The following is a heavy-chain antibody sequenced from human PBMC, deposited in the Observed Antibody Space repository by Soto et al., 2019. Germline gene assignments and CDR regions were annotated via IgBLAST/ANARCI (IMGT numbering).Heavy chain of an antibody. D-gene: IGHD3-22*01. CDR2: IYWNDDK. J-gene: IGHJ4*02. CDR3: VPPDTSGSEGYFDY. Sequence: SGPTLVNPTQTLTLTCTFSGFSLSTPGVGVAWIRQPPGKALEWLALIYWNDDKRYSPSLKSRFTITKDTSKNQVVLTMTNMDPVGNATYYCVPPDTSGSEGYFDYWGQGNPVTVSS. CDR1: GFSLSTPGVG. V-gene: IGHV2-5*01.